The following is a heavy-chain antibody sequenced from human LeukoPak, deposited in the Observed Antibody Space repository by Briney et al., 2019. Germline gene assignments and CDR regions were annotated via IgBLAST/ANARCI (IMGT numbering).Heavy chain of an antibody. CDR1: GFTFSSYA. J-gene: IGHJ4*02. D-gene: IGHD2-15*01. V-gene: IGHV3-23*01. Sequence: GGSLRLSCAASGFTFSSYAMSWVRQAPGKGLEWVSAISGSGGSTYYADSVKGRFTISRDNSKNTLYLQMNSLRAEDTAVYSCAKAHIGVLRGFDDWGQGTLVTVSS. CDR2: ISGSGGST. CDR3: AKAHIGVLRGFDD.